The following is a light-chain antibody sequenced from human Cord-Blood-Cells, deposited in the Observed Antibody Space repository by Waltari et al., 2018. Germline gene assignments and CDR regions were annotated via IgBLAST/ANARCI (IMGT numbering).Light chain of an antibody. Sequence: QSALTQPPSVPGSPGPSITISCPGTSSAVGGYNYVSWYQPHPGKAPKLMIYDVSNRPSGVSNRFSGSKSGNTASLTISGLQAEDEADYYCSSYTSSSVVFGGGTKLTVL. CDR1: SSAVGGYNY. V-gene: IGLV2-14*01. J-gene: IGLJ2*01. CDR3: SSYTSSSVV. CDR2: DVS.